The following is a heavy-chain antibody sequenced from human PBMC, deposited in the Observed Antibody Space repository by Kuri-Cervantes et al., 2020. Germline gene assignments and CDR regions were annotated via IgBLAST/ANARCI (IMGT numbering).Heavy chain of an antibody. D-gene: IGHD3-22*01. CDR2: IDWDDDK. CDR3: ARSYDSSGYPYWYFDR. V-gene: IGHV2-70*18. Sequence: NWVRQPPGKALEWLALIDWDDDKYYSTSLKTRLTISRDTSKNQVVLSMTNMDPADTATYFCARSYDSSGYPYWYFDRWGRGTLVTVSS. J-gene: IGHJ2*01.